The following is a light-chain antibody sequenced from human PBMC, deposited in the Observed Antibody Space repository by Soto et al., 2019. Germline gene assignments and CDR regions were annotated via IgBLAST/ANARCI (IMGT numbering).Light chain of an antibody. J-gene: IGLJ1*01. Sequence: QSVLTQPPSASGTPGQRVTISCSGSSSNIGSNYVYWYQQLPGTAPKLLIYRNNQRPAGVPARFSGSKSGTSASLAISGLRSEDEADYHCAVWDDSLSGDVFGTGTKVTVL. CDR1: SSNIGSNY. CDR3: AVWDDSLSGDV. V-gene: IGLV1-47*01. CDR2: RNN.